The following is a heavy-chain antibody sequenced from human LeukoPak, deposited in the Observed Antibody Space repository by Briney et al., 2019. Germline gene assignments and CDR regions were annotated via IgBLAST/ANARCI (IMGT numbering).Heavy chain of an antibody. CDR2: IIPILGIA. CDR1: GGTFSSYA. J-gene: IGHJ5*02. V-gene: IGHV1-69*04. CDR3: ASSEGWQLVGWFDP. Sequence: GSSVKVSCKASGGTFSSYAISWVRQPPGQGLDWVGMIIPILGIANYAQKFQGRVTITADKSTSTAYIELSSLRSEDTAVYYCASSEGWQLVGWFDPWGQGTLVTVSS. D-gene: IGHD6-6*01.